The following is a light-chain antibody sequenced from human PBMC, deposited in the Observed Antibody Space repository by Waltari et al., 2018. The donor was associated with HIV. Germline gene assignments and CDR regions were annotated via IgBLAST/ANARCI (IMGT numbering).Light chain of an antibody. CDR3: LLYYAGGRV. CDR2: STTQNHQKPAPAPAALTPRPT. Sequence: QTVVTQEPSLTVSPGGTVTLTCASNTGAVTTTYYPNWFPQKPGQAPRALIHSTTQNHQKPAPAPAALTPRPTQNHSLTPARFPASLLGGKAALTLSGVQPEDEADYYGLLYYAGGRVFGGGTKLTVL. CDR1: TGAVTTTYY. J-gene: IGLJ3*02. V-gene: IGLV7-43*01.